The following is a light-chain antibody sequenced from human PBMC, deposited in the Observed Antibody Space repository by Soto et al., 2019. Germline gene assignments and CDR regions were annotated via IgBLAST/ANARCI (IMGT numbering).Light chain of an antibody. CDR1: RTDVDGHDY. CDR3: SSYTAIARFYV. V-gene: IGLV2-14*03. CDR2: DVH. Sequence: QSALTQPASVSGSPGQSITISCTGARTDVDGHDYVSWYQQHPGQAPKLMIFDVHNRPSGVSSRFSGSKSGDTASLTISGLQAEDDGDYYCSSYTAIARFYVFGTGTKLTVL. J-gene: IGLJ1*01.